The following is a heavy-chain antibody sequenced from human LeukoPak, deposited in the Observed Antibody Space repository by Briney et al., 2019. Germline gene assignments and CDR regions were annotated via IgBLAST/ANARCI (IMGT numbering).Heavy chain of an antibody. CDR3: ARGRGYSYGLNFDL. Sequence: SETLSLTCTVSGDSIRSAFWSWIRQPPGKGLEWIGYIFYSGSTNYNPSLNNRVTISLDTSKNQFSLNLKSMTAADTAVYYCARGRGYSYGLNFDLWGQGALVTVSS. D-gene: IGHD5-18*01. V-gene: IGHV4-59*01. CDR2: IFYSGST. CDR1: GDSIRSAF. J-gene: IGHJ4*02.